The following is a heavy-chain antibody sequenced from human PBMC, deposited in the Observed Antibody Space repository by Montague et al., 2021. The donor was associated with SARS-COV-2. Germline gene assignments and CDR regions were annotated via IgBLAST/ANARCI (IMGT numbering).Heavy chain of an antibody. Sequence: SETLSLTCTVSAGSINNHYWSWIRQTPGKELEWIAYVYFSGTASYNPSLKSRVTTSVDTSRNQFSLQLTSVTAADTAVYYCARRPSGGWSFDYWGQGTQVSVSS. V-gene: IGHV4-59*08. CDR2: VYFSGTA. CDR3: ARRPSGGWSFDY. D-gene: IGHD6-19*01. CDR1: AGSINNHY. J-gene: IGHJ4*02.